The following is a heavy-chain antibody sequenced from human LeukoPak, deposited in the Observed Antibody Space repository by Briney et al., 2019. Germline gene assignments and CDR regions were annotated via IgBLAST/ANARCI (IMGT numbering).Heavy chain of an antibody. V-gene: IGHV1-2*02. Sequence: ASVKVSCKASGYTFTGYYMHWVRQAPGQGLEWMGWINPNSGGTNYAQKFQGRVTMTRDTSISTAYMELSRLRSDDTAVYYCARGSGSRIVELGAFDIWGQGTMVTVSS. J-gene: IGHJ3*02. CDR2: INPNSGGT. D-gene: IGHD3-22*01. CDR1: GYTFTGYY. CDR3: ARGSGSRIVELGAFDI.